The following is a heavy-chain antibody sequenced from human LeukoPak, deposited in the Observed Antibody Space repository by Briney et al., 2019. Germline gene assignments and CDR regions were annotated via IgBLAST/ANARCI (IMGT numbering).Heavy chain of an antibody. CDR3: ARGFAFDI. CDR1: GGSISSYY. Sequence: SETLSLTCTVSGGSISSYYWSWIRQPPGKGLEWIGYIYYSGSTNYDPSLKSRVTISVDTSKNQFSLKLSSVTAADTAMYYCARGFAFDIWGQGTMVTVSS. CDR2: IYYSGST. V-gene: IGHV4-59*01. J-gene: IGHJ3*02.